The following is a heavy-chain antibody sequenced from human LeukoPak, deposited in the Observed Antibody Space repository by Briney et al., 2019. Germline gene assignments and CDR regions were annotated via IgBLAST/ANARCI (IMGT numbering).Heavy chain of an antibody. J-gene: IGHJ4*02. V-gene: IGHV3-48*02. CDR1: GFTFSSYS. Sequence: GGSLRLSCAASGFTFSSYSMTWVRQAPGKGLEWVSYISSSSSTIYYADCLKGRFTISRGNAKNSLYLQMNSLRDEDTAVYYCARGGRLDFWSGYYETFDYWGQGTLVTVSS. D-gene: IGHD3-3*01. CDR3: ARGGRLDFWSGYYETFDY. CDR2: ISSSSSTI.